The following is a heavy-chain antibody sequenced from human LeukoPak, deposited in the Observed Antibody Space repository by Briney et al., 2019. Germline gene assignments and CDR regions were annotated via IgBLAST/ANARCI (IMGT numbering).Heavy chain of an antibody. J-gene: IGHJ4*02. CDR3: ARDRRGYYYDSSGYLDY. D-gene: IGHD3-22*01. V-gene: IGHV3-30*03. Sequence: GGSLRLSCAASGFTFSSYGMHWVRQAPGKGLEWVAVISYDGSNKYYADSVKGRFTISRDNAKNTLYLQMNSLRAEDTAVYYCARDRRGYYYDSSGYLDYWGQGTLVTVSS. CDR2: ISYDGSNK. CDR1: GFTFSSYG.